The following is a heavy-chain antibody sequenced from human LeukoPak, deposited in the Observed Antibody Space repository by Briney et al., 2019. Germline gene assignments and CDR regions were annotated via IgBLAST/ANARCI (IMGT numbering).Heavy chain of an antibody. CDR1: GFTFSSYA. V-gene: IGHV3-23*01. CDR3: AKEPGEGGSAFDY. D-gene: IGHD3-16*01. CDR2: ISGSGSST. Sequence: PGGSLRLSCAASGFTFSSYAMSWVRQAPGKGLEWVSSISGSGSSTYYADSVKGRFTISRDNSKKTVYLQMSSLTIEDTAVYYCAKEPGEGGSAFDYWGQGTLVTVYS. J-gene: IGHJ4*02.